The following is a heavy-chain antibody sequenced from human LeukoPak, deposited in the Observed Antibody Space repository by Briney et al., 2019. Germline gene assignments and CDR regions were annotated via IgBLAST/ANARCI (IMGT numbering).Heavy chain of an antibody. D-gene: IGHD3-9*01. Sequence: GGSLRLSCAASGFTFSSYTMHWVRQAPGKGLEWVSAISGSGGSTYYADSVKGRFTISRDNSKNTLYLQMNSLRAEDTAVYYCAQGTYYDILTGYPRWGQGTLVTVSS. J-gene: IGHJ4*02. CDR2: ISGSGGST. CDR1: GFTFSSYT. V-gene: IGHV3-23*01. CDR3: AQGTYYDILTGYPR.